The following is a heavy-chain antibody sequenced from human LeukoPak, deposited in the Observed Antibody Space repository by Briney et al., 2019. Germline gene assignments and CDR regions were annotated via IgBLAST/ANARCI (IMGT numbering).Heavy chain of an antibody. Sequence: GGSLRLSCAASGFTFDDYAMHWVRQAPGKGLEWVSGISWNSGSIGYADSVKGRFTISRDNAKNSLYLQMNSLRAEDMALYYCAKAGYSSGWYRGDAFDIWGQGTMVTVSS. CDR1: GFTFDDYA. D-gene: IGHD6-19*01. CDR2: ISWNSGSI. CDR3: AKAGYSSGWYRGDAFDI. V-gene: IGHV3-9*03. J-gene: IGHJ3*02.